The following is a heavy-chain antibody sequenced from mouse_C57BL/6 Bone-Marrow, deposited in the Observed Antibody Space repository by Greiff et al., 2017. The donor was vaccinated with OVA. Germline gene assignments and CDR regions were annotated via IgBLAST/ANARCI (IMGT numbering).Heavy chain of an antibody. CDR2: IYPGDGDT. V-gene: IGHV1-82*01. CDR1: GYAFSSSW. J-gene: IGHJ1*03. CDR3: ARYGVDWYFDV. D-gene: IGHD1-1*01. Sequence: QVQLQQSGPELVKPGASVKISCKASGYAFSSSWMNWVKQRPGKGLEWIGRIYPGDGDTNYNGKFKGKATLTADKSSSTAYMQLSSLTSEDSAVYFCARYGVDWYFDVWGTGTTVTVSS.